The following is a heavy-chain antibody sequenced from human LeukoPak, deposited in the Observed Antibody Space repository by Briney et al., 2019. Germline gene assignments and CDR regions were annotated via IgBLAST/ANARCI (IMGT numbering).Heavy chain of an antibody. J-gene: IGHJ5*02. CDR3: ARGHITMVRGPNNWFDP. CDR2: SNHGGST. Sequence: SETLSLTCAVYGGSFSGYYWSWIRQPPGKGLEWIGESNHGGSTNYNPSLKSRVTISVDTSKNQFSLKLSSVTAADTAVYYCARGHITMVRGPNNWFDPWGQGTLVTVSS. D-gene: IGHD3-10*01. V-gene: IGHV4-34*01. CDR1: GGSFSGYY.